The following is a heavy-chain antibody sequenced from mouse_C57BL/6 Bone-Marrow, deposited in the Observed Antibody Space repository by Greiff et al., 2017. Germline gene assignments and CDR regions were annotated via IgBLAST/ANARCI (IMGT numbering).Heavy chain of an antibody. CDR2: IYPGNGDT. CDR1: GYAFSSYW. J-gene: IGHJ1*03. CDR3: AGYNPYWYFDV. Sequence: QVQLQQSGTELAKPGASVKISCKASGYAFSSYWMNWVKQRPGKGLEWIGQIYPGNGDTNYNGKFKGKATLTADKSSSPAYMRLSSLTSEDSAVYFGAGYNPYWYFDVWGTGTTVTVSS. D-gene: IGHD3-1*01. V-gene: IGHV1-80*01.